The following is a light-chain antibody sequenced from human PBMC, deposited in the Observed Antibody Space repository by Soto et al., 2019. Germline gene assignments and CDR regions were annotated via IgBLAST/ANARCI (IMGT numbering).Light chain of an antibody. CDR2: SNN. CDR3: AAWDDRLSGPV. CDR1: SSNIGSNT. Sequence: QSVLTQPPSASGTPGQRVTISCSGSSSNIGSNTVNWYQQLPGTAPKLLIYSNNQRPSGVPDRFSGSKSGTSASLAIRGLQSDDEADYYCAAWDDRLSGPVFGGGTKLTVL. J-gene: IGLJ2*01. V-gene: IGLV1-44*01.